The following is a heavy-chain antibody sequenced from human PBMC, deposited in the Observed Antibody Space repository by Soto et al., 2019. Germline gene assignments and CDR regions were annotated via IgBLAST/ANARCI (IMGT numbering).Heavy chain of an antibody. Sequence: EVQLVESGGGLLQPGRSLRLSCTTSGFSFSEYALSWFRQAPGKGLEWVGFIRCKVYGGTKEYAASVKGRFTILSDDSKRIAYLKMNSLKAEATAVYYCSTSYHYDSSGYYYVPAFHYWGQGTLVTLSS. J-gene: IGHJ4*02. CDR2: IRCKVYGGTK. CDR1: GFSFSEYA. V-gene: IGHV3-49*03. D-gene: IGHD3-22*01. CDR3: STSYHYDSSGYYYVPAFHY.